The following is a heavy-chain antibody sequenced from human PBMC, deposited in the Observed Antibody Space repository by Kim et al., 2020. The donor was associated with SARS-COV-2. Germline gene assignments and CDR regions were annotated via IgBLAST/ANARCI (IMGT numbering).Heavy chain of an antibody. D-gene: IGHD6-6*01. V-gene: IGHV3-33*01. J-gene: IGHJ6*02. CDR2: IWYDGSNK. Sequence: GGSLRLSCAASGFTFNSYAMHWVRQAPGKGLEWVAVIWYDGSNKYYADSVKGRFTISRDNSKNTLYLQMNSLRAEDTAVYYCARELVSYYYYGMDVWGQGSTLTLS. CDR3: ARELVSYYYYGMDV. CDR1: GFTFNSYA.